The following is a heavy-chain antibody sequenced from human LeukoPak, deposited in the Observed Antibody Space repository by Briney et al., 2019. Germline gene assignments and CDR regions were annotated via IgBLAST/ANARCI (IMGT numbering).Heavy chain of an antibody. D-gene: IGHD3-10*01. CDR1: GGSISSYY. CDR3: AREFGETGLDY. Sequence: PSETLSLTCTVSGGSISSYYWSWIRQPPGKGLEWIGYIYYSGSTNYNPSLKSRVTISVDTSKNQFSLKLSSVTAADTAVYYCAREFGETGLDYWGQGTLVTVSS. V-gene: IGHV4-59*01. CDR2: IYYSGST. J-gene: IGHJ4*02.